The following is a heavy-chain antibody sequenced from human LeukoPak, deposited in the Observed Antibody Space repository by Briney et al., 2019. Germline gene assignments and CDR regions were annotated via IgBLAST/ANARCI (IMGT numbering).Heavy chain of an antibody. Sequence: GGSLRLSCAASGFTFSDYYMSWIRQAPGKGLEWASYISSSGSTIYYGDSVKGRFTISRDNAKNSLYLQMNSLRAEDTAVYYCARAAAYCGGDCSSYYFDYWGQGTMVTVSS. V-gene: IGHV3-11*01. CDR2: ISSSGSTI. D-gene: IGHD2-21*01. CDR1: GFTFSDYY. J-gene: IGHJ4*02. CDR3: ARAAAYCGGDCSSYYFDY.